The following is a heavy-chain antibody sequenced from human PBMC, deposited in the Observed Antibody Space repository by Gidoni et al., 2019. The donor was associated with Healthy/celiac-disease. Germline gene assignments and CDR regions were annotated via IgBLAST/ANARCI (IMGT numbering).Heavy chain of an antibody. Sequence: QVQLVQSGAEVKKTGASVQVSCKDTGYTLTGYCLQWVLQAPGQGLEWMGWINPNSGGTNYAQKFPGMVTMTRDTSISTSYMELSRLRSDDTAVYYCARGPRNWFDPWGQGTLVTVSS. CDR3: ARGPRNWFDP. V-gene: IGHV1-2*02. J-gene: IGHJ5*02. CDR2: INPNSGGT. CDR1: GYTLTGYC.